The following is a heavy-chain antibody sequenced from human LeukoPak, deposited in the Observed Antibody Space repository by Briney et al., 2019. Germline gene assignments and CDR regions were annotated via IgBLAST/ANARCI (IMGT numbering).Heavy chain of an antibody. CDR2: IYYDGSNK. Sequence: GRSLRLSCAASGFTFSSYGVHWVRQAPGKGLEWVAVIYYDGSNKYYADSVKGRFTISRDNSKNTLYLQMNSLRDEDTAVYYCAKPGSIGYCGGGSCYRVEYFQHWGQGTLVTVSS. CDR3: AKPGSIGYCGGGSCYRVEYFQH. D-gene: IGHD2-15*01. V-gene: IGHV3-30*18. J-gene: IGHJ1*01. CDR1: GFTFSSYG.